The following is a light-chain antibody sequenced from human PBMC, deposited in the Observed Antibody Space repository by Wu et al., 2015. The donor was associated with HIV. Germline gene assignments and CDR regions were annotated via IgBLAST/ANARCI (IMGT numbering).Light chain of an antibody. V-gene: IGKV1-13*02. CDR2: DAS. Sequence: AIQLTQSPSSLSASIGDRVNISCRASQDIFTYLAWYQQTPGKPPRVLIYDASTSQSGVSSRFSGSGSGTDFTLTISGLQREDFATYICQQLNSFPLTFGKGSRLEI. J-gene: IGKJ5*01. CDR3: QQLNSFPLT. CDR1: QDIFTY.